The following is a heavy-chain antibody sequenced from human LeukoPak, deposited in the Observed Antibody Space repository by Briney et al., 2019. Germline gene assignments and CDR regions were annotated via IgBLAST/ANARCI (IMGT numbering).Heavy chain of an antibody. Sequence: ASVNLSCKASGYTFTSYYMHWVRHAQGQGLEWKGIINLSGGSTSYEQKFQGRVNMTRDTSTSTVYMELSSLRSEDPGVYYCAREKRLTMVRGVLVYWGQGTLVTVSS. CDR3: AREKRLTMVRGVLVY. CDR1: GYTFTSYY. V-gene: IGHV1-46*01. D-gene: IGHD3-10*01. CDR2: INLSGGST. J-gene: IGHJ4*02.